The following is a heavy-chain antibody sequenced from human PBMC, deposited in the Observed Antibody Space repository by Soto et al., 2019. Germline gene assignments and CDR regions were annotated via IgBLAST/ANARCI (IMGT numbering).Heavy chain of an antibody. CDR3: AKDLSGYGDYGMDV. D-gene: IGHD4-17*01. CDR1: GFSLNSYG. V-gene: IGHV3-30*18. Sequence: WGCMRLSCAASGFSLNSYGVHWVRQDPGKGLEWVAVISYDGSNKYYADSVKGRFTISRDNSKNTLYLQMNSLRAEDTAVYYCAKDLSGYGDYGMDVWGQGTTVTVSS. CDR2: ISYDGSNK. J-gene: IGHJ6*02.